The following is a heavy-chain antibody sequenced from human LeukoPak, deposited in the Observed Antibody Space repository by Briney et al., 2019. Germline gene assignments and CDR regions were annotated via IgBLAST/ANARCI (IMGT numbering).Heavy chain of an antibody. D-gene: IGHD3-10*01. CDR3: AKPPVGSSRDGFDI. Sequence: GGSLRLSCAASGFTFSSYGMHWVRQAPGKGLEWVAVISYDGSNKYYADSVKGRFTISRDNTKNTLYLQMNSLRAEDTAVYYCAKPPVGSSRDGFDIRGQGTMVIVSS. CDR1: GFTFSSYG. J-gene: IGHJ3*02. CDR2: ISYDGSNK. V-gene: IGHV3-30*18.